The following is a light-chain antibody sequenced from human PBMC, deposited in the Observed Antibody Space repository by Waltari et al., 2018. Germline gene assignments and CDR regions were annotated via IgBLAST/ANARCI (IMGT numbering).Light chain of an antibody. Sequence: QSALTQPPSASGSPGQSVTISCTGTSSDVGAYRFVSWYQQHPGKAPKLIIFEVNGRPSGVPDRFSGSKSGNTASLTVSGLQTEDEADYYCSSYAGGNNLLFGGGTKLTVL. CDR3: SSYAGGNNLL. V-gene: IGLV2-8*01. CDR2: EVN. CDR1: SSDVGAYRF. J-gene: IGLJ2*01.